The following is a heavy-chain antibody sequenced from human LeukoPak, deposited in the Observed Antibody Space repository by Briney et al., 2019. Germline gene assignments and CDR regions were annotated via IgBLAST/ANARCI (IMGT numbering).Heavy chain of an antibody. J-gene: IGHJ4*02. CDR1: GGSITSNNW. V-gene: IGHV4-4*02. CDR2: IYHTGNS. D-gene: IGHD6-19*01. Sequence: SETLSLTCAVSGGSITSNNWWSWVRQSPGKGLEWIGEIYHTGNSNYNPSLKSRVTISLDTSKNQFSLKLSSVTAADTAVYYCARTYSSGWYRYFDYWGQGTLVTVSS. CDR3: ARTYSSGWYRYFDY.